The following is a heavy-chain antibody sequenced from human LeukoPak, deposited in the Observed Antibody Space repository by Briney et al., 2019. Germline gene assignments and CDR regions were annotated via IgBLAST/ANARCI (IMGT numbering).Heavy chain of an antibody. CDR1: GFTFSSYS. CDR2: ISSSSSYI. D-gene: IGHD7-27*01. Sequence: GGSLRLSCAASGFTFSSYSMNWVRQAPGKGLEWVSSISSSSSYIYYADSVKGRFTISRDNAKNSLYLQMNSLRAEDTAVYYCARGNWDYYYYGMDVWGQGTTVTVSS. CDR3: ARGNWDYYYYGMDV. V-gene: IGHV3-21*01. J-gene: IGHJ6*02.